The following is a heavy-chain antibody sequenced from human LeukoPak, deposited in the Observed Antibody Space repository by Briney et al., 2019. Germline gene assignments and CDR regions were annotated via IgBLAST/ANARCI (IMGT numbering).Heavy chain of an antibody. J-gene: IGHJ4*02. D-gene: IGHD1-26*01. CDR3: ARECELPGGYGY. V-gene: IGHV4-61*02. Sequence: SETLSLTCTVSGDSITSGRYYWSWVRQPAGKGLEWIGRIYTSGSTNYNPSLKSRVTISVDTSKNQFSLKLSSVTAADTAVYYCARECELPGGYGYWGQGALVTVSS. CDR2: IYTSGST. CDR1: GDSITSGRYY.